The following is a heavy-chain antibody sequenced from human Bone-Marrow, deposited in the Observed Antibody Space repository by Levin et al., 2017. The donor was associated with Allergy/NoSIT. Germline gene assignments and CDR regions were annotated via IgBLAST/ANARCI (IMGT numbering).Heavy chain of an antibody. V-gene: IGHV3-74*01. Sequence: ASVKVSCAASGFTFSNYWMHWVRQAPGKGLVWVSHINSDGSNTNYADSVKGRFTISRDNAKNTLYLQMNSLRDEDTAVYYCARGGCSSTSWLDNWGQGTLVTVSP. CDR2: INSDGSNT. CDR3: ARGGCSSTSWLDN. J-gene: IGHJ5*02. CDR1: GFTFSNYW. D-gene: IGHD2-2*01.